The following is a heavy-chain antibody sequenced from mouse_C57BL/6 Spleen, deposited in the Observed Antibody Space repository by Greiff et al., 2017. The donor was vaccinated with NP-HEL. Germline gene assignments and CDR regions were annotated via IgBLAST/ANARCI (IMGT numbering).Heavy chain of an antibody. Sequence: QVQLQQPGAELVRPGTSVKLSCKASGYTFTSYWMHWVKQRPGQGLEWIGVIDPSDSYTNYNQKFKGKATLTVDTSSSTAYMQLSSLTSADSAVYYCAREELGLAMDYWGQGTSVTVAS. D-gene: IGHD4-1*01. CDR2: IDPSDSYT. J-gene: IGHJ4*01. CDR1: GYTFTSYW. V-gene: IGHV1-59*01. CDR3: AREELGLAMDY.